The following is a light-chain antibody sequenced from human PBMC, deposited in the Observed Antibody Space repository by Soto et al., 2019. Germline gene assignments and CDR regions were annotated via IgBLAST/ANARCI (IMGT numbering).Light chain of an antibody. Sequence: DIQMTQSPSTLSASVGDRVTITCRASQSIRSWLAWYQQKPGKAPKLLIYKASSLESGVPSRFNGSGSGTEFTLTISSLQPDDFATYYCQQYNHYWTFGQGTKVDIK. CDR3: QQYNHYWT. CDR1: QSIRSW. CDR2: KAS. J-gene: IGKJ1*01. V-gene: IGKV1-5*03.